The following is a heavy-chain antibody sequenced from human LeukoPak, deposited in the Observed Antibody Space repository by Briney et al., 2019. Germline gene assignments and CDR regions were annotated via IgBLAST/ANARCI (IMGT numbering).Heavy chain of an antibody. J-gene: IGHJ5*02. CDR2: IRYDGSNK. Sequence: GGSLRLSCAASGFTFSSYGMHWVRQAPGKGLEWVAFIRYDGSNKYYADSVKGRFTISRDNSKNTLYLQMNSLRAEDTAVYYCAKAPYGDYDPGHWFDPWGQGTLVTVSS. D-gene: IGHD4-17*01. V-gene: IGHV3-30*02. CDR3: AKAPYGDYDPGHWFDP. CDR1: GFTFSSYG.